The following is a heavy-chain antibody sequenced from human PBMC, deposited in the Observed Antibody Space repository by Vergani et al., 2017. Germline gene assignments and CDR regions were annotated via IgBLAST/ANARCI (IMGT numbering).Heavy chain of an antibody. D-gene: IGHD3-3*01. J-gene: IGHJ6*02. V-gene: IGHV3-23*01. CDR1: GFTFSYYG. CDR2: IRGSGDNT. Sequence: EVQLLESGGGLVQPGGSLRLSCAASGFTFSYYGMSWVRQAPGKGLEWVATIRGSGDNTYYADSVKGRFTISRDNSKNMLYLQMNSLRAEDTAVYYCAKEGRHDYYTKRQFYYYYGVDVWGQGTTVTVSS. CDR3: AKEGRHDYYTKRQFYYYYGVDV.